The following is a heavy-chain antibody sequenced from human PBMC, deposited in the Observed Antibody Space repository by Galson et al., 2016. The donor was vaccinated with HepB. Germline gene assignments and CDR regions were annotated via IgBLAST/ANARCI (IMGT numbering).Heavy chain of an antibody. CDR2: DSMDGRRK. Sequence: SLRLSCAASGFTFSNYGMHWVRQAPGKGLEWVAADSMDGRRKFYADSVKGRFTISRDNSNNMLFLQMSSLRTDDTAIYYCAKRHEYCPAVGCSVDHWGQGTLVSVSS. D-gene: IGHD2/OR15-2a*01. V-gene: IGHV3-30*18. CDR3: AKRHEYCPAVGCSVDH. J-gene: IGHJ4*02. CDR1: GFTFSNYG.